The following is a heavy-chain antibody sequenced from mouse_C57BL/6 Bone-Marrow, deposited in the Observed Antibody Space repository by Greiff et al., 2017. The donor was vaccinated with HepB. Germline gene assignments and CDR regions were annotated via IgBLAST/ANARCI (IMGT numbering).Heavy chain of an antibody. Sequence: VQLQQSGAELVRPGASVTLSCKASGYTFTDYEMHWVKQTPVHGLEWIGAIDPETGGTAYNQKFKGKAILTADKSSSTAYMELRSLTSEDSAVYYCTRCLYSLYYYAMDYWGQGTSVTVSS. V-gene: IGHV1-15*01. CDR1: GYTFTDYE. J-gene: IGHJ4*01. CDR2: IDPETGGT. CDR3: TRCLYSLYYYAMDY. D-gene: IGHD6-2*01.